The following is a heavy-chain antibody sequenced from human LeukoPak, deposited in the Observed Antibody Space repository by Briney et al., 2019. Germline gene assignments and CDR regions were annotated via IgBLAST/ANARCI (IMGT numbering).Heavy chain of an antibody. CDR1: GFTFSSYS. Sequence: KPGGSLILSCAASGFTFSSYSMNWVRQAPGKGLEWVSSISSSSSYIYYADSVKGRFTISRDNAKNSLYLQMNSLRAEDTAVYYCARGGYSYGTDAFDIWGQGTMVTVSS. V-gene: IGHV3-21*01. J-gene: IGHJ3*02. CDR2: ISSSSSYI. D-gene: IGHD5-18*01. CDR3: ARGGYSYGTDAFDI.